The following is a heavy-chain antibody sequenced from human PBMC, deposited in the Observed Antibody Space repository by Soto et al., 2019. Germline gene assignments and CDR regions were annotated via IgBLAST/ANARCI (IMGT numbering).Heavy chain of an antibody. V-gene: IGHV1-18*04. J-gene: IGHJ4*02. CDR2: ISAYNGNT. Sequence: ASVKVSCKASGYTFTSYGISWVRQAPGQGLEWMGWISAYNGNTNYAQKLQGRVTMTTDTSTSTAYMELRSLRSDDTAVYYCARDTPYDSSGYYLDYWGQGTLVTVS. D-gene: IGHD3-22*01. CDR3: ARDTPYDSSGYYLDY. CDR1: GYTFTSYG.